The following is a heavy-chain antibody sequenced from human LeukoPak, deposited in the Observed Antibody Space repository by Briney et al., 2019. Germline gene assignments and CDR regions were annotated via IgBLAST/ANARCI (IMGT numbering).Heavy chain of an antibody. V-gene: IGHV3-30*02. J-gene: IGHJ4*02. CDR1: GFTFSSYR. Sequence: GGSLRLSCAASGFTFSSYRMHWVRQAPGKGLEWVSFIRYDGSNKYYADSVKGRFTISRDNSKNTLYLQMNSLRAEDTAVYYCARSFSGGSCYCHFDYWGQGTLVTVSS. CDR2: IRYDGSNK. CDR3: ARSFSGGSCYCHFDY. D-gene: IGHD2-15*01.